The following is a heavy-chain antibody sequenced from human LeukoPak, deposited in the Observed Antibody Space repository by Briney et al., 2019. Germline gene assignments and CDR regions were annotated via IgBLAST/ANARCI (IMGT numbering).Heavy chain of an antibody. D-gene: IGHD5-18*01. CDR3: AADTAMSYWYFDL. CDR1: GYTLTELS. CDR2: SDPEDGET. Sequence: ASVKVSCKVSGYTLTELSMHWVRQAPGEGLEWMGGSDPEDGETSYAQKFQGRVTLTEDTSADTAYMELSSLRSEDTAVYYCAADTAMSYWYFDLWGRGTLVTVSS. V-gene: IGHV1-24*01. J-gene: IGHJ2*01.